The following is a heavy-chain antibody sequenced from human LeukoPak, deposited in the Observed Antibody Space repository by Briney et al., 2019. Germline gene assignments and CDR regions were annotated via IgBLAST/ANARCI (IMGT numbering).Heavy chain of an antibody. CDR1: GFIFSSSA. Sequence: PGGSLRLSCAASGFIFSSSAMSWVRQAPGKGREWISTITGSGERTYYADSVKGRFTISRDNSKNILYLQMNSLRAEDTALYTCVGAHNIDFFDYWGQGTLVTVSS. D-gene: IGHD3-16*01. J-gene: IGHJ4*02. V-gene: IGHV3-23*01. CDR3: VGAHNIDFFDY. CDR2: ITGSGERT.